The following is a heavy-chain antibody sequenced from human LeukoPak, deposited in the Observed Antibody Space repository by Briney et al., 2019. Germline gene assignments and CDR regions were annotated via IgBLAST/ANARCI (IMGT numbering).Heavy chain of an antibody. Sequence: SETLSLTCTVSGGSTSSSRYFWGWIRQPPGKGLEWIGNIYYSGSTYYNPSLMSRVTISVDASQNQFSLKLSSVTGADTAVYYCARIRRDGYNYSDYWGQGTLVTVSS. V-gene: IGHV4-39*01. CDR2: IYYSGST. CDR3: ARIRRDGYNYSDY. CDR1: GGSTSSSRYF. J-gene: IGHJ4*02. D-gene: IGHD5-24*01.